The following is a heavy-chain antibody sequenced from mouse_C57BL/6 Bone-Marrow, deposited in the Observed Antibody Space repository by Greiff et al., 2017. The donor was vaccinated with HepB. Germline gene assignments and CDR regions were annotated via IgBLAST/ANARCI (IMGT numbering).Heavy chain of an antibody. D-gene: IGHD1-1*01. CDR1: GYTFTSYW. CDR2: IDPSDSYT. CDR3: ARDYYGSLSYWYFDV. J-gene: IGHJ1*03. V-gene: IGHV1-59*01. Sequence: QVQLKQPGAELVRPGTSVKLSCKASGYTFTSYWMHWVKQRPGQGLEWIGVIDPSDSYTNYNQKFKGKATLTVDTSSSTAYMQLSSLTSEDSAVYYCARDYYGSLSYWYFDVWGTGTTVTVSS.